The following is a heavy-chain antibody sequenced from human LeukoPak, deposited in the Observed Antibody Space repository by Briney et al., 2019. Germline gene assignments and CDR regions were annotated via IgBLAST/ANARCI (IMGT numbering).Heavy chain of an antibody. J-gene: IGHJ4*02. V-gene: IGHV3-66*01. CDR3: ARWHTSGNNYYYDY. CDR2: IYSGGST. Sequence: GGSLRLSCAASGFNVSSNYMSWVRQAPGKGLEWVSVIYSGGSTYYTDSVKGRFTISRDNYKNTLYLQMNSLRAEDTAVYYCARWHTSGNNYYYDYWGQGTLVTVSS. D-gene: IGHD3-22*01. CDR1: GFNVSSNY.